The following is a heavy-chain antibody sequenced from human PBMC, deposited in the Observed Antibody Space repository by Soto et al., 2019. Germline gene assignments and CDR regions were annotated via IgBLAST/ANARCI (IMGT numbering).Heavy chain of an antibody. D-gene: IGHD2-15*01. CDR3: ARGKPPIWAADSVEA. V-gene: IGHV3-23*01. CDR2: IRASDSTT. Sequence: YAMRRVLKKKGKGLEWVSAIRASDSTTYYASSVKGRFTISRDNSKNTLYLQMSSLTDEDTAVYYCARGKPPIWAADSVEAWGQGTTVTLSS. CDR1: YA. J-gene: IGHJ6*02.